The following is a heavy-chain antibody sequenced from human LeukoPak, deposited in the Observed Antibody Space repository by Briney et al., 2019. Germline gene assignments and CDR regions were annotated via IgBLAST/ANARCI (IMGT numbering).Heavy chain of an antibody. CDR3: SKGRGGV. J-gene: IGHJ6*02. D-gene: IGHD3-10*01. CDR1: GSTFRSHT. Sequence: GGSLRLSCAASGSTFRSHTMNWVRQAPGKGLQWLTLISVEGYTYYADSVKGRFTISRDSSKNALYLQMNSLRVEDTALYYCSKGRGGVWGQGTTVTVSS. V-gene: IGHV3-66*01. CDR2: ISVEGYT.